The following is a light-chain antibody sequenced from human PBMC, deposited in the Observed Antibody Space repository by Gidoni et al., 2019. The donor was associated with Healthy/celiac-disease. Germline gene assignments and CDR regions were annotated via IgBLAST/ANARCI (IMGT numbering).Light chain of an antibody. V-gene: IGLV2-23*01. CDR2: EGS. Sequence: SALTQPASVSGSPGQSITISCTGTSSDVGSYNLVSWYQQHPGKAPKLMIYEGSKRPSGVSNRFSGSKSGNTASLTISGLQAEDEADYYCCSYAGRGFGGGTKLTVL. CDR1: SSDVGSYNL. CDR3: CSYAGRG. J-gene: IGLJ3*02.